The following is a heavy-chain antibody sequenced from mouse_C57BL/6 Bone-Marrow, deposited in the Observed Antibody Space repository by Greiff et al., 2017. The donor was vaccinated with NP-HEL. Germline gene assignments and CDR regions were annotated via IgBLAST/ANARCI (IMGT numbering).Heavy chain of an antibody. Sequence: EVKLVESGEGLVKPGGSLKLSCAASGFTFSSYAMSWVRQTPEKRLEWVAYISSGGDYIYYAETVKGRFTISRDNAKNTLYLQMSSLKSEDTAMYYCTRGGIYGNYLYAMDYWGQGPSVTVSS. D-gene: IGHD2-1*01. J-gene: IGHJ4*01. CDR2: ISSGGDYI. CDR1: GFTFSSYA. CDR3: TRGGIYGNYLYAMDY. V-gene: IGHV5S21*01.